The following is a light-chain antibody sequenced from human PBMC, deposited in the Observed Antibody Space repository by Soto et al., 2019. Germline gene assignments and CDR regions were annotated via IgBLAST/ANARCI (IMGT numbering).Light chain of an antibody. Sequence: EIVLTQSPGTLSLSPGKRATLSCRASQSVSSSYLAWYQQKPGQAPRLLIYGASGRATGIPDRFSGSGSGTDFTLTISRLEPEDFAVYSCQQYGSSPPVTFGQGTRLEIK. J-gene: IGKJ5*01. V-gene: IGKV3-20*01. CDR2: GAS. CDR3: QQYGSSPPVT. CDR1: QSVSSSY.